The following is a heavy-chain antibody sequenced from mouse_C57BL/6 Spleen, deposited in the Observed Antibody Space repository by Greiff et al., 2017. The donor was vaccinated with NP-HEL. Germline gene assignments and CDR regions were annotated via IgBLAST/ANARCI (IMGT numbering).Heavy chain of an antibody. CDR3: AREANWEGGFAY. D-gene: IGHD4-1*01. V-gene: IGHV1-22*01. CDR1: GYTFTDYN. Sequence: EVQLQQSGPELVKPGASVKMSCKASGYTFTDYNMHWVKQSHGKSLEWIGYINPNNGGTSYNQKFKGKATLTVNKSSSTAYMELRSLTSEDSAVYYCAREANWEGGFAYWGQGTLVTVSA. CDR2: INPNNGGT. J-gene: IGHJ3*01.